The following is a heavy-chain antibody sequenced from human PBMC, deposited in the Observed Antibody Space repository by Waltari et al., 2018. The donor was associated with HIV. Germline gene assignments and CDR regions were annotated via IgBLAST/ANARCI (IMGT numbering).Heavy chain of an antibody. V-gene: IGHV4-38-2*01. J-gene: IGHJ4*02. CDR3: ARIRSAWFRNFDY. Sequence: QVQLQESGPGLVKPSETLSLMCAVSGYSISSGYYWGWIRQPPGKGLEWIGTIYHGGTAYYRPSLKSRVTISLATSKNRFSLRLTSVTAADTAVYFCARIRSAWFRNFDYWGQGILVSVSS. CDR1: GYSISSGYY. D-gene: IGHD6-19*01. CDR2: IYHGGTA.